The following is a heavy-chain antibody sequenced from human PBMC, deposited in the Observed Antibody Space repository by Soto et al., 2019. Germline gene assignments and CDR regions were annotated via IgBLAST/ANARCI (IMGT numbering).Heavy chain of an antibody. J-gene: IGHJ6*02. CDR2: ISSSSSYI. V-gene: IGHV3-21*01. Sequence: EVQLVESGGGLVKPGGSLRLSCAASGFTFSSYSMNWVRQAPGKGLEWVSSISSSSSYIYYADSVKGRFTISRDNAKNELYLQMNILRAEDTAVYYCARASLIWGSSTSCCSYYSYGMDVWGQGTTVTVSS. CDR3: ARASLIWGSSTSCCSYYSYGMDV. CDR1: GFTFSSYS. D-gene: IGHD2-2*01.